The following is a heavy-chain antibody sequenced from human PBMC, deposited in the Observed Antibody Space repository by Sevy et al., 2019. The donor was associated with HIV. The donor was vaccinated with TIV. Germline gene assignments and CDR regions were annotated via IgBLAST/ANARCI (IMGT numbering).Heavy chain of an antibody. CDR1: GFTITNYA. D-gene: IGHD2-21*01. CDR3: ARATFATYFGAISC. V-gene: IGHV3-23*01. Sequence: GGSLRLSCAASGFTITNYAMNWVRQAPGKGLEWVSGIPSSGDKTHYVDSVKGRFTISRDTSSNTLWLQMNNLRVEDTAVYYCARATFATYFGAISCWGQGTLVTVSS. CDR2: IPSSGDKT. J-gene: IGHJ4*02.